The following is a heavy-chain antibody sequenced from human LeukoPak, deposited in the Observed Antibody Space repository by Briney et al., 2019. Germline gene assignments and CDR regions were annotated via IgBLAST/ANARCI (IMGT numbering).Heavy chain of an antibody. CDR2: IIPILGIA. CDR1: GGTFSSYA. Sequence: GASVKVSCKASGGTFSSYAISWVRQAPGQGLEWMGRIIPILGIANDAQKFQGRVTITADKSTSTAYMELSSLRSEDTAVYYCARDCYSNYGFLCALDIWGQGTMVTVSS. D-gene: IGHD4-11*01. J-gene: IGHJ3*02. V-gene: IGHV1-69*04. CDR3: ARDCYSNYGFLCALDI.